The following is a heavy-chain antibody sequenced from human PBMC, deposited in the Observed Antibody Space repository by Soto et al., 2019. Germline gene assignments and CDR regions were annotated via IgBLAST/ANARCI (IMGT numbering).Heavy chain of an antibody. J-gene: IGHJ6*03. CDR1: GGSISSGGYY. CDR3: ARDSPSDSYYYMDV. CDR2: IYYSGST. V-gene: IGHV4-31*03. Sequence: SETLSLTCTVSGGSISSGGYYWSWIRQHPGKGLEWIGYIYYSGSTYYNPSLKSRVTISVDTSKNQFSLKLSSVTAADTAVYYCARDSPSDSYYYMDVWGKGTTVTVSS.